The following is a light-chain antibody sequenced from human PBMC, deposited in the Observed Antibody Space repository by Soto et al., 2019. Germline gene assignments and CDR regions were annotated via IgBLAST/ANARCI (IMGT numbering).Light chain of an antibody. CDR3: ESWDSNIHSP. CDR2: LEGGGSY. Sequence: QSVLTQPSSASASLGSSVKLTCTLNSGHSNNIIAWHQQQPGKAPRYLMKLEGGGSYTTGSGVPDRFSGYSSGAARYLTVSDLQSEDEADYYCESWDSNIHSPFGGGTKLTVL. V-gene: IGLV4-60*03. J-gene: IGLJ2*01. CDR1: SGHSNNI.